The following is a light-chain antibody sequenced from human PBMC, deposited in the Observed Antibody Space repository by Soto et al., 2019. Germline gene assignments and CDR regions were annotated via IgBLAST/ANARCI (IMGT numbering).Light chain of an antibody. V-gene: IGKV4-1*01. CDR2: WAS. Sequence: DIVRTQSPDSLAVSLGARATINCKSIQRVFYSSHNKYYLACYQLRPGQPPNLLIYWASTRESGVPDRFSGRGSVTDFTLTISSPQAKDVTQYYCQQYFSFPWTVGQETNVESK. CDR3: QQYFSFPWT. J-gene: IGKJ1*01. CDR1: QRVFYSSHNKYY.